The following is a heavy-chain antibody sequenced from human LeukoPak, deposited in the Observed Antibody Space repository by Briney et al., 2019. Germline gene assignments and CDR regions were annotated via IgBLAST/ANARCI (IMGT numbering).Heavy chain of an antibody. CDR1: GFTFSSYS. D-gene: IGHD6-19*01. CDR3: ARDLGSGWYGAEYFQH. Sequence: GGSLRLSCAASGFTFSSYSLNWVRQAPGKGLECVSSISSSSSYIYYADSVKGRFTISRDNAKNSLYLQMNSLRAEDTAVYYCARDLGSGWYGAEYFQHWGQGTLVTVSS. CDR2: ISSSSSYI. J-gene: IGHJ1*01. V-gene: IGHV3-21*01.